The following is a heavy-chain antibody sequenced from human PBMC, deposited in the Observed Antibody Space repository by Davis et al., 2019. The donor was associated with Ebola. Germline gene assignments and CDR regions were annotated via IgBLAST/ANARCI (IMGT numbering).Heavy chain of an antibody. CDR2: IFPGDSDT. V-gene: IGHV5-51*01. CDR3: ARLSKSYYYGMDV. J-gene: IGHJ6*02. CDR1: GYSFTSYW. Sequence: TVSCKGSGYSFTSYWIGWVRQMLGKGLECMGIIFPGDSDTRYSPSFQGHVTISADKSISTAYLQWSSLKASDTAMYYCARLSKSYYYGMDVWGQGTTVTVSS.